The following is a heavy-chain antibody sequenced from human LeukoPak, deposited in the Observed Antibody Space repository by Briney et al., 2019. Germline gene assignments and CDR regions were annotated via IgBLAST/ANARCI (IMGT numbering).Heavy chain of an antibody. Sequence: GGSLRLSCAASGFTFSNYPMNWVRQAPGKGLEWVSGINWSGGSTGYADSVKGRFTISRDNAKNSLYLQMNSLRAEDTALYYCATLYDFWSAYYPNWGQGTLVTVSS. V-gene: IGHV3-20*04. CDR2: INWSGGST. CDR1: GFTFSNYP. CDR3: ATLYDFWSAYYPN. J-gene: IGHJ4*02. D-gene: IGHD3-3*01.